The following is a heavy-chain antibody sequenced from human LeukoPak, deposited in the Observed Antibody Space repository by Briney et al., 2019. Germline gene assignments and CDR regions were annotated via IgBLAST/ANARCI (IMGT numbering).Heavy chain of an antibody. V-gene: IGHV3-23*01. D-gene: IGHD1-26*01. CDR1: GFTFSSYA. CDR2: ISGSGGST. J-gene: IGHJ4*02. CDR3: AKVVGATISLSGAGAFDY. Sequence: GGSLRLSCAASGFTFSSYAMSWVRQAPGKGLEWVSAISGSGGSTYYADSVKGRFTISRDNSKNTLYLQMSSLRAEDTAVYYCAKVVGATISLSGAGAFDYWGQGTLVTVSS.